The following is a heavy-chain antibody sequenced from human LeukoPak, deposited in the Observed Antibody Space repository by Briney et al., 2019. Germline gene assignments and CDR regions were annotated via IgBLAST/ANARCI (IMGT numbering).Heavy chain of an antibody. V-gene: IGHV3-48*04. D-gene: IGHD5-12*01. CDR2: IGISSGNT. J-gene: IGHJ4*02. CDR1: GFTFSDYS. Sequence: PGGSLRLSCAASGFTFSDYSMNWVRQAPGKGLEWISYIGISSGNTKYADSVKGRFTISGDNAKNSLYLQMNSLRVEDTAVYYCARTPALRLHWAGTEFDYWGQGTLVTVSS. CDR3: ARTPALRLHWAGTEFDY.